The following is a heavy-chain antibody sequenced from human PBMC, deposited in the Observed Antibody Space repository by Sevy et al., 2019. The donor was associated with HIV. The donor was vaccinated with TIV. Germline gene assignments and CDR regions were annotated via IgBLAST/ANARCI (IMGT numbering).Heavy chain of an antibody. Sequence: GGSLRLSCAASGFTFSDYYMSWIRQAPGKGLEWVSYISSSGSTIYYADSVKGRFTISRDNAKNSLYLQMNSLRAEATAVYYCARGPRLLWFGELPNWFDPWGQGTLVTVSS. CDR3: ARGPRLLWFGELPNWFDP. D-gene: IGHD3-10*01. CDR2: ISSSGSTI. J-gene: IGHJ5*02. V-gene: IGHV3-11*01. CDR1: GFTFSDYY.